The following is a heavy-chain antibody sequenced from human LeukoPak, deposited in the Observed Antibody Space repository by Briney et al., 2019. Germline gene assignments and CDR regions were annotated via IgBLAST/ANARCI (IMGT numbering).Heavy chain of an antibody. CDR1: GYRFTSYW. V-gene: IGHV5-51*01. J-gene: IGHJ3*02. CDR3: ARSAATVVTKDAFDI. CDR2: IYPGDSDT. Sequence: GGSLPISCKGSGYRFTSYWIGWVRQMPGKGLAWMGIIYPGDSDTRYSPSFQGQVTISADKSISTAYLQWSSLKASDTAMYYCARSAATVVTKDAFDIGGQGTMVTVSS. D-gene: IGHD4-23*01.